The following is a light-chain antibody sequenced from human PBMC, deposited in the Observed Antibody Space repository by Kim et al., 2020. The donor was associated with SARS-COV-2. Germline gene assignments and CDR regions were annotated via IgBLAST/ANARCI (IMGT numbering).Light chain of an antibody. CDR2: KDK. CDR3: QVWDSRTVV. J-gene: IGLJ2*01. CDR1: NIEKKN. V-gene: IGLV3-9*01. Sequence: VALGQTAPLPCGGNNIEKKNVHWYHQRPGQAPGLVMYKDKKRPSGIPERLSCSNSGDTATLTISRVEAGDEGYYYCQVWDSRTVVFGGGTQLTVL.